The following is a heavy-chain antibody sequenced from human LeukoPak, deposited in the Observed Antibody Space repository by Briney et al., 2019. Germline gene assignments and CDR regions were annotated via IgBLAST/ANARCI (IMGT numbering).Heavy chain of an antibody. CDR2: INPNSGGT. CDR1: GYTFTGYY. D-gene: IGHD2-15*01. CDR3: ATDLRTVSGGSLNCFDP. V-gene: IGHV1-2*02. Sequence: ASVKVSCKASGYTFTGYYMHWVRQAPGQGVEWMGWINPNSGGTYYAQKFQGRGTMTRDTSISTAYMELSGLTSDDTAVYYCATDLRTVSGGSLNCFDPWGQGTLVTVSS. J-gene: IGHJ5*02.